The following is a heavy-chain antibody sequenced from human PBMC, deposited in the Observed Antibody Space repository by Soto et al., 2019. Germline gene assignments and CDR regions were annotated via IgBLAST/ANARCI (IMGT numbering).Heavy chain of an antibody. V-gene: IGHV3-33*01. D-gene: IGHD4-17*01. CDR3: ATRSDYGGYFDL. Sequence: QVQLVESGGGVVQPGRSLRLSCAASGFTFSSYGMHWVRQAPGKGLEWVAVIWYDGSNKYYADSVKGRFTISRDNSKNTLYLQMNSLRAEGTAVYYCATRSDYGGYFDLWGRGTLVTVSS. CDR2: IWYDGSNK. CDR1: GFTFSSYG. J-gene: IGHJ2*01.